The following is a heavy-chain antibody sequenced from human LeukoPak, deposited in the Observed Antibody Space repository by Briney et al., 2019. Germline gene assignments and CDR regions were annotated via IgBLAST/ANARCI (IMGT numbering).Heavy chain of an antibody. CDR3: ASSSGPGGTGYYYYYYMDV. Sequence: ASVKVSCKASGYTFTGFYMHWVRQAPGQGLEWMGWINPNSSGTNYAQKFQGRVTMTRDTSISTAYMELSRLRSDDTAVYYCASSSGPGGTGYYYYYYMDVWGKGTTVTVSS. J-gene: IGHJ6*03. V-gene: IGHV1-2*02. CDR1: GYTFTGFY. D-gene: IGHD1-26*01. CDR2: INPNSSGT.